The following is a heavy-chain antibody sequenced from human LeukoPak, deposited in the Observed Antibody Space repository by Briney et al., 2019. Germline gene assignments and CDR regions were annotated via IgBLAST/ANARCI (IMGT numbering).Heavy chain of an antibody. Sequence: SETLSLTCTVSGGSISGYYWSWIRQPPGKGLEWNGYIYYSGTTSYNPSLRSRVTMSVDTSKNQFSLRLSSVTAADTAVYYCARMGAIAGASANPDHWGQGTLVTVSS. CDR2: IYYSGTT. J-gene: IGHJ4*02. CDR3: ARMGAIAGASANPDH. V-gene: IGHV4-59*01. CDR1: GGSISGYY. D-gene: IGHD4/OR15-4a*01.